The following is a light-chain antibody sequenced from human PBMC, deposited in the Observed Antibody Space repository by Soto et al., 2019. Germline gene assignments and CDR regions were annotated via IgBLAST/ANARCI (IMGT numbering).Light chain of an antibody. J-gene: IGLJ3*02. V-gene: IGLV4-60*02. CDR1: SGHSSYI. CDR3: ETWDSNTWV. CDR2: LEGRGSY. Sequence: QLVLTQSSSASASLGSSVKLTCTLSSGHSSYIIAWHQQQPGKAPRYLMNLEGRGSYNKGSGIPDRFSDSSSGPDRYLTISNLQFEDEADYYCETWDSNTWVFGGGTKLTVL.